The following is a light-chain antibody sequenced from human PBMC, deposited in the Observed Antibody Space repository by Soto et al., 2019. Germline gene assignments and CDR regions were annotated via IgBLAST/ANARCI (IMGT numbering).Light chain of an antibody. CDR2: HAS. J-gene: IGKJ1*01. V-gene: IGKV3-20*01. Sequence: EIVLTQSPGTLSLSPGERATLSCRASQTIRNNYLAWYQQKPGQAPRLLIYHASNRVTGIPDRFSGSGSGTDFTLTISRLEPEDFAVYHCQQYGGSPGTFGQGTKVEIK. CDR3: QQYGGSPGT. CDR1: QTIRNNY.